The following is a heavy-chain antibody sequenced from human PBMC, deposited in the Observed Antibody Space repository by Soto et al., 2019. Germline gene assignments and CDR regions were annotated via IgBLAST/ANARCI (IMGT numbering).Heavy chain of an antibody. CDR3: ARDEYYDPSGPPYDY. Sequence: VGSLRLSCAASGFTFSSYAMHWVCQAPGKGLEWVAVISSDGTKRYYADSVKGRFTISRDNSKNTLFLQMNSLRTEDTAVYYCARDEYYDPSGPPYDYWGQGSLVTVSS. D-gene: IGHD3-16*01. CDR2: ISSDGTKR. V-gene: IGHV3-30-3*01. CDR1: GFTFSSYA. J-gene: IGHJ4*02.